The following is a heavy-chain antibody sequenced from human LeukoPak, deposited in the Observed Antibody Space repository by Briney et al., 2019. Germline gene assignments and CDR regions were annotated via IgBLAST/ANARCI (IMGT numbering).Heavy chain of an antibody. CDR2: IYYSGST. CDR1: GGSISSYY. D-gene: IGHD6-13*01. Sequence: PSETPSLTCTVSGGSISSYYWSWIRQPPGKGLEWIGYIYYSGSTNYNPSLKSRVTISVDTSKNQFSLKLSSVTAADTAVYYCARVRSMAAAGNRNYYYYGMDVWGQGTTVTVSS. CDR3: ARVRSMAAAGNRNYYYYGMDV. V-gene: IGHV4-59*01. J-gene: IGHJ6*02.